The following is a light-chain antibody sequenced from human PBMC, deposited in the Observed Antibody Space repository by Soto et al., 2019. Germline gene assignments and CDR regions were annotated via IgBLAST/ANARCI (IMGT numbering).Light chain of an antibody. V-gene: IGKV3-20*01. Sequence: EIVLTHSPATLSLSPWERCTLSCTSLQSVSSSYLSWYQQKPGQAPRLLIYGASTRATGIPARFSGSGSGTDFTLTISRLEPEDFAVYYCQQYGSSPPITFGQGTRLEIK. CDR2: GAS. J-gene: IGKJ5*01. CDR1: QSVSSSY. CDR3: QQYGSSPPIT.